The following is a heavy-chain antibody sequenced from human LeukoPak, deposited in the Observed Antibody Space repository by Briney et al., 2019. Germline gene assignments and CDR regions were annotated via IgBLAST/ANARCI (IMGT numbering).Heavy chain of an antibody. J-gene: IGHJ6*03. Sequence: SETLSLTCTVSGGSISNSSYYWGWIRQPPGKGLEWIGTIYYSGSTYKNPSLKSRVTISLDTSKIQFSLKLSSVAAADTAVYYCVRLFTYYDYIWGSYQQSYYYYMDVWGKGTTVTVSS. CDR3: VRLFTYYDYIWGSYQQSYYYYMDV. CDR1: GGSISNSSYY. CDR2: IYYSGST. V-gene: IGHV4-39*01. D-gene: IGHD3-16*02.